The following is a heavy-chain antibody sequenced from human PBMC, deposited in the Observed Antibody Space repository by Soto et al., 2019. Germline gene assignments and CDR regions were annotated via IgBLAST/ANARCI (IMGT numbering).Heavy chain of an antibody. CDR2: ISGSGGST. V-gene: IGHV3-23*01. Sequence: EVQLLESGGGLVQPGGSLRLSCAASGFTFSSYAMSWVRQAPGKGLEWVSAISGSGGSTYYADSVKGRFTISRDNSKKPLYLQINSLRAEDTAVCYCAKPPWHAFDIWGQGTMVTVSS. CDR3: AKPPWHAFDI. CDR1: GFTFSSYA. D-gene: IGHD5-12*01. J-gene: IGHJ3*02.